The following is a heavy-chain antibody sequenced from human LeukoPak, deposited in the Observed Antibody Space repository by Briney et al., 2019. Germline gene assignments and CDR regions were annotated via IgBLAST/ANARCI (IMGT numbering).Heavy chain of an antibody. CDR3: VGNGYYALDY. Sequence: PSEILSLTCAVYGGSFSGYYWSWIRQPPGKGLEWIGEINHSGSTNYNPSLKSRVTISVDTSKNQFSLKLSSVTAADTAVYFCVGNGYYALDYWGQGALVTVAS. D-gene: IGHD2/OR15-2a*01. CDR1: GGSFSGYY. J-gene: IGHJ4*02. CDR2: INHSGST. V-gene: IGHV4-34*01.